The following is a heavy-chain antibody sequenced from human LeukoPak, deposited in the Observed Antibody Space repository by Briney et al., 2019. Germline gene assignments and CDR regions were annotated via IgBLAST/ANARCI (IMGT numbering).Heavy chain of an antibody. D-gene: IGHD3-3*02. CDR3: ARDKIASDDAFDI. CDR1: GYSFTGYY. Sequence: GASVKVSCKASGYSFTGYYIHWVRQAPGLGLEWMGWINPNTGDTKYVQKFQGRVTMTRDTSISTGYVELYSLRSDDTAVYYCARDKIASDDAFDIWSQATMVTVSS. V-gene: IGHV1-2*02. J-gene: IGHJ3*02. CDR2: INPNTGDT.